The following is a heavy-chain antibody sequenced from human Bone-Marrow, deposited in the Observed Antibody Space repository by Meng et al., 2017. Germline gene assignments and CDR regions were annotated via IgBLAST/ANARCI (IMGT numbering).Heavy chain of an antibody. Sequence: SETLSLTCTVSGGSITTYYWSWIRQPPGKGLEWIGYMYYSGDTDYNPSLKSRVTMSADTSKNQFSLKLTSVTAADTAVYYCAGGAVVTLIFYHAMDVWGQGTTVTVSS. J-gene: IGHJ6*02. CDR3: AGGAVVTLIFYHAMDV. D-gene: IGHD2-21*02. CDR1: GGSITTYY. CDR2: MYYSGDT. V-gene: IGHV4-59*08.